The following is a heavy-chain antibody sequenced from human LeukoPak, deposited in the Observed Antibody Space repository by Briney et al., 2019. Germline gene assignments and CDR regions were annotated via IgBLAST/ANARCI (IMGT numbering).Heavy chain of an antibody. Sequence: QPGGTLPPPCTTSGFNFSDSPMTWVRQAPGKGLEWVANINRDETEKRFLASVEGRFTISRDNAKNSLDLQMRSLRPQDTAVYFCVRGHWYFDYWG. D-gene: IGHD3-3*02. CDR3: VRGHWYFDY. J-gene: IGHJ4*01. V-gene: IGHV3-7*04. CDR2: INRDETEK. CDR1: GFNFSDSP.